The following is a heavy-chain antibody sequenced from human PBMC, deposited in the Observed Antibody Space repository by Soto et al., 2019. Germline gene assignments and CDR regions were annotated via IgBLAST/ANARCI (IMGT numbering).Heavy chain of an antibody. CDR1: GGTFSSYA. Sequence: GASVKVSCKASGGTFSSYAISWVRQAPGQGLEWMGGIIPIFGTANYAQKFQGRVTITADESTSTAYMELSSLRSEDTAVYYCARDQAPHYDFWSGPLGSWGQGTLVTVSS. CDR3: ARDQAPHYDFWSGPLGS. D-gene: IGHD3-3*01. V-gene: IGHV1-69*13. J-gene: IGHJ4*02. CDR2: IIPIFGTA.